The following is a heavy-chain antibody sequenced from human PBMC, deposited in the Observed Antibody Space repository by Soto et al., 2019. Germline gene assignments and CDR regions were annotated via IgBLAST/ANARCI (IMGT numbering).Heavy chain of an antibody. V-gene: IGHV4-34*01. D-gene: IGHD5-12*01. J-gene: IGHJ4*01. CDR2: INHSGST. Sequence: PSETLSLTCAVYGGSFSGYYWSWIRQPPGKGLEWIGEINHSGSTNYNPSLKSRVTISVDTSKNQFSLKLSSVTAADTAVYYCATSSYIRLIAVRLDYWGLGTRVTVSS. CDR1: GGSFSGYY. CDR3: ATSSYIRLIAVRLDY.